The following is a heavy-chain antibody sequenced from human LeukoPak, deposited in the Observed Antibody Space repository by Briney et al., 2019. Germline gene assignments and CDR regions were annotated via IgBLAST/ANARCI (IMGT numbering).Heavy chain of an antibody. J-gene: IGHJ3*02. D-gene: IGHD6-19*01. Sequence: SGGSLRLSCAASGFTFSSYSMSWVRQAPGKGLEWVSVIYSGGSTYYADSVKGRFTISRDNSKNTLYLQMNSLRAEDTAVYYCARSYSSGWSAAFDIWGQGTMVTVSS. CDR2: IYSGGST. CDR3: ARSYSSGWSAAFDI. V-gene: IGHV3-66*01. CDR1: GFTFSSYS.